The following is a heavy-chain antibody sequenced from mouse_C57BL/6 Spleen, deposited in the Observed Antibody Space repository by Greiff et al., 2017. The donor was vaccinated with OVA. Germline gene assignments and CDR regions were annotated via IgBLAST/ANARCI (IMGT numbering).Heavy chain of an antibody. V-gene: IGHV10-1*01. J-gene: IGHJ3*01. CDR1: GFSFNTYA. Sequence: EAGGGLVQPKGSLKLSCAASGFSFNTYAMNWVRQAPGKGLEWVARIRSKSNNYATYYADSVKDRFTISRDDSESMLYLQMNNLKTEDTAMYYCVRHDDGYPWFAYWGQGTLVTVSA. CDR2: IRSKSNNYAT. D-gene: IGHD2-3*01. CDR3: VRHDDGYPWFAY.